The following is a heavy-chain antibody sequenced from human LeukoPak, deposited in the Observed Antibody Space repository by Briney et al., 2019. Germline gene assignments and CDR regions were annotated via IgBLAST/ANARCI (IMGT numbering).Heavy chain of an antibody. D-gene: IGHD1-26*01. J-gene: IGHJ3*02. Sequence: ASVKVSCKASGYTFTGYYMHWVRQAPGQGLEWMGWINPNSGGTNYAQKFQGRVTMTRDTSISTAYMELSRLRSDDTAVYYCARGDVGYSGSGVAFDIWGQGTMVTVSS. V-gene: IGHV1-2*02. CDR1: GYTFTGYY. CDR2: INPNSGGT. CDR3: ARGDVGYSGSGVAFDI.